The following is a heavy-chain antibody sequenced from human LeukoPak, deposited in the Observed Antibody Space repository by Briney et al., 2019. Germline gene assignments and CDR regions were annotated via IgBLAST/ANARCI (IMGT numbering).Heavy chain of an antibody. CDR2: IKQDGSEK. J-gene: IGHJ6*03. CDR1: GFTFSSYW. Sequence: GGSLRLSCAASGFTFSSYWMSWVRQAPGKGLEWVANIKQDGSEKYYVDSVKGRFTISRDNAKNSLYLQMNSLRAEDTAVYYCARVSHDTYDFWSGYSVYYYYYYMDVWGKGTTVTVSS. D-gene: IGHD3-3*01. V-gene: IGHV3-7*01. CDR3: ARVSHDTYDFWSGYSVYYYYYYMDV.